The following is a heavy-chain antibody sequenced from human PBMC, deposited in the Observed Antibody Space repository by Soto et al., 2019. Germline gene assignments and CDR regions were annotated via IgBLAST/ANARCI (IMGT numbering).Heavy chain of an antibody. Sequence: GGSLRLSCAASGFTFSSYWMHWVRQAPGKGLVWVSRINSDGSSTSYADSVKGRFTISRDNAKNTLYLQMNSLRAEDTAVYYCANQIAARKFDYWGQGTLVTVSS. V-gene: IGHV3-74*01. CDR3: ANQIAARKFDY. J-gene: IGHJ4*02. CDR2: INSDGSST. D-gene: IGHD6-6*01. CDR1: GFTFSSYW.